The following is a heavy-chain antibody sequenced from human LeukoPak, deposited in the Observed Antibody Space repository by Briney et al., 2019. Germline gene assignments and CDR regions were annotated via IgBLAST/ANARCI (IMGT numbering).Heavy chain of an antibody. CDR2: FNPNSGGR. J-gene: IGHJ5*02. CDR1: GYTFTGYY. D-gene: IGHD1-26*01. CDR3: ASGIVGATLNWFDP. Sequence: ASVKVCCKAAGYTFTGYYIHWVRQTPGQGLEWMGWFNPNSGGRNYAQKFQGRVTMTRDTSISTAYMELSRLRSDDPAVYYCASGIVGATLNWFDPWGQGTLVTVSS. V-gene: IGHV1-2*02.